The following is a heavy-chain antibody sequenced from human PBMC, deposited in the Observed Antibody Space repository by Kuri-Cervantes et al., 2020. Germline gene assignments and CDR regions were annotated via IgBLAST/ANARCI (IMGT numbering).Heavy chain of an antibody. CDR1: GGTFSSYA. Sequence: SVKVSCKASGGTFSSYAISWVRQAPGQGLEWMGGIIPIFGTANYAQKFQGRVTITADESTSTAYMELSSLRSEDTAVYYCASRYYDSSPLAPFDYWGQGTLVAVSS. CDR2: IIPIFGTA. V-gene: IGHV1-69*13. CDR3: ASRYYDSSPLAPFDY. D-gene: IGHD3-22*01. J-gene: IGHJ4*02.